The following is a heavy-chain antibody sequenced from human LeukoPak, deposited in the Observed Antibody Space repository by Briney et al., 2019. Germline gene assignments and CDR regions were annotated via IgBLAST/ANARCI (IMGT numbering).Heavy chain of an antibody. Sequence: KPSETLSLTCAVYGGSFSGYYWSWIRQPPGKGPEGIGEINHSGSTNYNPSLKSRVTISVDTSKNQFSLKLSSVTAADTAVYYCARGQKGPRSVAGMGPKYFQHWGQGTLVTVSS. D-gene: IGHD6-19*01. CDR3: ARGQKGPRSVAGMGPKYFQH. CDR2: INHSGST. V-gene: IGHV4-34*01. CDR1: GGSFSGYY. J-gene: IGHJ1*01.